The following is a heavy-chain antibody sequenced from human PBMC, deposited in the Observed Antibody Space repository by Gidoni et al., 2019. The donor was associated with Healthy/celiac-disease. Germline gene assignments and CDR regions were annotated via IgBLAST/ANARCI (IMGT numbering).Heavy chain of an antibody. J-gene: IGHJ5*02. CDR2: IYYSGST. CDR3: ARAGDYDFWSGRYNWFDP. Sequence: QVQLQESGPGLVKPSETLSLTCTVSGGSLSSYYWSWIRQPPGKGLEWIGYIYYSGSTNYNPSLKSRVTISVDTSKNQFSLKLSSVTAADTAVYYCARAGDYDFWSGRYNWFDPWGQGTLVTVSS. V-gene: IGHV4-59*01. CDR1: GGSLSSYY. D-gene: IGHD3-3*01.